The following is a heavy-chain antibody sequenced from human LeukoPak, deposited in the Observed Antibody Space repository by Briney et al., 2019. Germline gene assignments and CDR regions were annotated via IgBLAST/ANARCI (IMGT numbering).Heavy chain of an antibody. CDR1: GFTFSSYE. CDR2: ISSSSSYI. J-gene: IGHJ6*03. Sequence: KSGGSLRLSCAASGFTFSSYEMNWVRQAPGKGLEWVSYISSSSSYIYYAADSVKGRFTISRDNAKNSLYLQINSLRAEDTAVYHCARGADWKDYYYYMDVWGKGTTVTVSS. D-gene: IGHD1-1*01. CDR3: ARGADWKDYYYYMDV. V-gene: IGHV3-21*05.